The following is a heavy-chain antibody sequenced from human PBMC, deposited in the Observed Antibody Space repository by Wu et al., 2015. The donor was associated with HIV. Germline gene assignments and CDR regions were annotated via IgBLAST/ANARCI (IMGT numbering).Heavy chain of an antibody. Sequence: QVQLVQSGAEVKKPGASVKVSCKASGYTFTGYYMHWVRQAPGQGLEWMGWINPNSGGTNYAQKFQGRVTMTRDTSISTAYMELSRLRSDDTAVYYCARAAGYCSSTSCQGPTYYYYYMDVWGKGPRSPSP. CDR1: GYTFTGYY. CDR3: ARAAGYCSSTSCQGPTYYYYYMDV. V-gene: IGHV1-2*02. D-gene: IGHD2-2*01. CDR2: INPNSGGT. J-gene: IGHJ6*03.